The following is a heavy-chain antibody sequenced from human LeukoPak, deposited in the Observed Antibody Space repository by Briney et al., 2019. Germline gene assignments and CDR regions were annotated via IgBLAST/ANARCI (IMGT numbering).Heavy chain of an antibody. Sequence: PSETLSLTCAVSGYSISSGYYWGWIRQPPGKGLEWIGSIYHSGSTYYNPSLKSRVTISVDTSKNQFSLKLSSVTAADTAVYYCARVFSGASHAFDIWGQGTMVTVSP. CDR3: ARVFSGASHAFDI. J-gene: IGHJ3*02. V-gene: IGHV4-38-2*01. CDR2: IYHSGST. CDR1: GYSISSGYY. D-gene: IGHD2-2*01.